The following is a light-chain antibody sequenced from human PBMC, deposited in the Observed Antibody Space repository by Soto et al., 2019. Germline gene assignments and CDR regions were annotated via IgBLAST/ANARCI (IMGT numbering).Light chain of an antibody. CDR1: SSDVGGYNY. J-gene: IGLJ1*01. CDR3: SSYTSSSTLLV. V-gene: IGLV2-14*01. CDR2: EVS. Sequence: QSVLTQPASVSGSPGQSITISCTGTSSDVGGYNYVSWYQQHPGKAPKLMIYEVSNRPSGVSNRSSGSKSGNTASLTISGLQAEDEADYYCSSYTSSSTLLVFGTGTKVTVL.